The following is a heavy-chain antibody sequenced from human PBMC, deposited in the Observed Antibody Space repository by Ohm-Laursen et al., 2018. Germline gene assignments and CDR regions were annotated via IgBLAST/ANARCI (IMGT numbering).Heavy chain of an antibody. CDR3: ARVMVRGGNYYYYGMDV. J-gene: IGHJ6*02. V-gene: IGHV1-2*02. Sequence: GASVKVSCKASGYTFTGYYMHWVRQAPGQGLEWMGWINPNSGGTNYAQKFQGRVTMTRDTSISTAYMELSRLRSDDTAVYYCARVMVRGGNYYYYGMDVWGQGTTVTVSS. CDR1: GYTFTGYY. CDR2: INPNSGGT. D-gene: IGHD3-10*01.